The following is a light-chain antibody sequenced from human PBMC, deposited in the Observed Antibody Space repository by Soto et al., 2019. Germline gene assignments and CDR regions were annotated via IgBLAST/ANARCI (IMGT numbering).Light chain of an antibody. Sequence: EIVLTQSPGTLSLSPGETATLSCRASQTIGRNYLAWYQQKPGQAPRLLIFGTSTRATGIPARFSGSGSGTDFTLSISRLEPEDFAVYYCQQYASSPLLTFGGGTKVEIK. CDR2: GTS. V-gene: IGKV3-20*01. CDR3: QQYASSPLLT. J-gene: IGKJ4*01. CDR1: QTIGRNY.